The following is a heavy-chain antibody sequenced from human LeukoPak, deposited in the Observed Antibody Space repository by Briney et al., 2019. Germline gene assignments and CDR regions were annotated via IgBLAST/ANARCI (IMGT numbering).Heavy chain of an antibody. CDR3: ARVGGYSYGYEWYYFDY. J-gene: IGHJ4*02. CDR1: GGTFSSYA. Sequence: SVKVSCKASGGTFSSYAISWVRQAPGQGLEWMGRIIPILGIANYAQKFQGRVTITADKSTSTAYMELSSLRSEDTAVYYCARVGGYSYGYEWYYFDYWGQGTLVTVSS. CDR2: IIPILGIA. V-gene: IGHV1-69*04. D-gene: IGHD5-18*01.